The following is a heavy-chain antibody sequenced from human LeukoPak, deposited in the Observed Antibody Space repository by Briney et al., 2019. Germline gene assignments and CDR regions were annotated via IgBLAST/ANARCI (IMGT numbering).Heavy chain of an antibody. CDR2: IYYSGST. Sequence: PSETLSLTCTVSGGSISSSSYYWGWIRQPPGKGLAWIWSIYYSGSTYYNPSLKSRVTISVDTSKNQFSLKLSSVTAADTAVYYCASSVGYDSSGYSAGYWGQGTLVTVSS. D-gene: IGHD3-22*01. J-gene: IGHJ4*02. CDR1: GGSISSSSYY. V-gene: IGHV4-39*01. CDR3: ASSVGYDSSGYSAGY.